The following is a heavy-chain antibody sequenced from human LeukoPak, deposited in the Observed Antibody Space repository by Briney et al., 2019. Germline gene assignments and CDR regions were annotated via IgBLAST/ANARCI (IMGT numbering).Heavy chain of an antibody. V-gene: IGHV3-30-3*01. D-gene: IGHD3-22*01. CDR2: VSYDGTKK. Sequence: PGRSLRLSCAASGFAFSSHAMHWVRQAPGKGLEWVAFVSYDGTKKYYADSVKGRVTISRDNSKNTLYLQMDSLKIEDTAVYYCTTDRYYDNSELQFQHWGQGTLVTVSS. CDR3: TTDRYYDNSELQFQH. J-gene: IGHJ1*01. CDR1: GFAFSSHA.